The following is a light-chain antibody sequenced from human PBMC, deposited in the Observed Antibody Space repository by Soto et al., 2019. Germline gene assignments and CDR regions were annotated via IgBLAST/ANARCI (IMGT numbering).Light chain of an antibody. CDR1: QSITRSF. V-gene: IGKV3-20*01. CDR3: HHYVSSPTWT. CDR2: GAS. J-gene: IGKJ1*01. Sequence: EIVLTQSPGTLSLSPGERATLSCRASQSITRSFLVWYQQKPGQTPRLLIHGASIRATGIPDRFSGSGSGTDFSPTISRLEPEDFAVYYCHHYVSSPTWTFGQGTKVEIK.